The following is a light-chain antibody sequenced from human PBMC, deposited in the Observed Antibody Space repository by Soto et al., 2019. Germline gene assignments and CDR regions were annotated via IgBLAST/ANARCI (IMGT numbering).Light chain of an antibody. J-gene: IGLJ1*01. Sequence: QSVLTQPTSVSVAPGQRVTISCTGSSSNIGAGYHVHWYQQLPGAAPKLLIFGDSNRPSGVPDRFSGSKSGTSASLAITGLQADDEADYYCQSSDSRLSGSDVFGTGTKVTVL. CDR1: SSNIGAGYH. CDR3: QSSDSRLSGSDV. CDR2: GDS. V-gene: IGLV1-40*01.